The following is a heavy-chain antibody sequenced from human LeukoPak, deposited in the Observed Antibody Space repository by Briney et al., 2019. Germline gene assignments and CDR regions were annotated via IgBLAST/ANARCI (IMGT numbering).Heavy chain of an antibody. V-gene: IGHV4-59*01. CDR1: GGSISSYY. D-gene: IGHD3-3*01. J-gene: IGHJ4*02. CDR3: ARVSAQLTIFGVVISSLFDY. Sequence: SETLSLTCTVSGGSISSYYWSWIRQPPGKGLEWIGYIYYSGSTNYNPSLKSRVTISVDTSKNQFSLKLSSVTAADTAVYYCARVSAQLTIFGVVISSLFDYWGQGTLVTVSS. CDR2: IYYSGST.